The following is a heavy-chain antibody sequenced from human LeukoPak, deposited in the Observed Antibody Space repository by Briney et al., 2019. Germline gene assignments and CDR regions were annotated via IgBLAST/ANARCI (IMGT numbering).Heavy chain of an antibody. D-gene: IGHD2-2*02. J-gene: IGHJ5*01. CDR3: ARGGFYTTTWFDS. CDR2: FHRSGRT. V-gene: IGHV4-38-2*01. CDR1: GYPISDGYH. Sequence: SETLPLTCGVSGYPISDGYHWGWIRPPPGKGLEWVGSFHRSGRTYYNPSLKSRAIVSADTSWNYFSLRVTSVTAADTAVYYCARGGFYTTTWFDSWGPGFLVTVTS.